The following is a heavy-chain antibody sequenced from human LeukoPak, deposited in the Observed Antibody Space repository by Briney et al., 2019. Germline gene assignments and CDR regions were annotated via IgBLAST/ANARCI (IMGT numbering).Heavy chain of an antibody. Sequence: GGSLSLSCAASGFTFSSYSMNWVRQAPGKGLDGVSYINTASNYIYYADSVKGRFTISRDNAKSSLYLQMSSLRAEDTGLYYCARDRRDLGDYDPDFWGQGILVTVSS. J-gene: IGHJ4*02. CDR3: ARDRRDLGDYDPDF. CDR1: GFTFSSYS. V-gene: IGHV3-21*06. D-gene: IGHD4-17*01. CDR2: INTASNYI.